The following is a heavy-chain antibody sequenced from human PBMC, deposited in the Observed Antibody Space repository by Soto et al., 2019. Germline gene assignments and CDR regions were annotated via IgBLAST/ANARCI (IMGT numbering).Heavy chain of an antibody. J-gene: IGHJ5*02. Sequence: QLLQSGGGLVQPGGSLTLSCAASGFTFGTTDMSWVRQAPGEGLEWVSTIVGSGGITDYADSVKGRFTISRDNSRNTVYLQMNSLRGDDTALYYCVKNSGWFNTWGQGALVPVSS. CDR3: VKNSGWFNT. CDR1: GFTFGTTD. D-gene: IGHD3-10*01. CDR2: IVGSGGIT. V-gene: IGHV3-23*01.